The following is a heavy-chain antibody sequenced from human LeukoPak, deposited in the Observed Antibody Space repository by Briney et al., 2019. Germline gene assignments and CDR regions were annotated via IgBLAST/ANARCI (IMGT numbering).Heavy chain of an antibody. CDR3: ARDSGSYLGAFDI. CDR1: GGSISSGSYY. V-gene: IGHV4-61*02. J-gene: IGHJ3*02. Sequence: TLSLTCTVSGGSISSGSYYWSWIRQPAGKGLEWIGRIYTSGSTNYNPSLKSRVTISVDTSKNQFSLKLSSVTAADTAVYYCARDSGSYLGAFDIWGQGTMVTVSS. CDR2: IYTSGST. D-gene: IGHD1-26*01.